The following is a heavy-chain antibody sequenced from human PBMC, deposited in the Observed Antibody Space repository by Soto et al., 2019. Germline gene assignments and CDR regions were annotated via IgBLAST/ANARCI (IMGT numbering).Heavy chain of an antibody. V-gene: IGHV5-51*01. J-gene: IGHJ4*02. CDR1: GYIFSSYW. Sequence: GESLKISCKGSGYIFSSYWIGWVRQMPGKGLEWMGIIYPGDSDTRYSPSFQGQVTISADKSISTAYLQWSSLKASDTAMYYCARHVEGWCYYDSSGYQAPAYSGQGTLVTVSS. CDR3: ARHVEGWCYYDSSGYQAPAY. D-gene: IGHD3-22*01. CDR2: IYPGDSDT.